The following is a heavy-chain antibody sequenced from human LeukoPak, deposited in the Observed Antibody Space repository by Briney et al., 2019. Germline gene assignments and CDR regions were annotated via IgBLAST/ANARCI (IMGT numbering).Heavy chain of an antibody. V-gene: IGHV7-4-1*02. Sequence: ASVKVSCKASGYTFTSYDINWVRQATGQGLEWMGWTDRNTGNPTYAQGFTGRFVFSLDTSVTTAYLQISSLKAEDTAVYYCVRVICDFDYWGQGTLVTVSS. CDR1: GYTFTSYD. CDR3: VRVICDFDY. CDR2: TDRNTGNP. J-gene: IGHJ4*02. D-gene: IGHD2-2*01.